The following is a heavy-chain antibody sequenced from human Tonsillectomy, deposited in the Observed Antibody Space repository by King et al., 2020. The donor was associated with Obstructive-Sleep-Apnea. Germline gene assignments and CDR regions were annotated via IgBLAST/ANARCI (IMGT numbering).Heavy chain of an antibody. CDR1: GGSISSGGYS. Sequence: QLQESGPGLVRPSQTLSLTCGVSGGSISSGGYSWSWVRQPPGKGLEWIGYIYYSGSTYYNPSLKSRVTISVDTSKDQFSLKLRSVTAADTAGYYCARDPLNSSSSVGYFDLWGRGTLVTVSS. CDR3: ARDPLNSSSSVGYFDL. CDR2: IYYSGST. J-gene: IGHJ2*01. D-gene: IGHD6-6*01. V-gene: IGHV4-30-4*07.